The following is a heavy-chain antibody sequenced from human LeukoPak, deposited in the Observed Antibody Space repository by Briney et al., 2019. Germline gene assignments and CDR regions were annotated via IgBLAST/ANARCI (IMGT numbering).Heavy chain of an antibody. CDR2: ISGSGGST. CDR1: GFTFSSYA. CDR3: AKYHNILWFGESFDAFDI. D-gene: IGHD3-10*01. Sequence: GSLRLSCAASGFTFSSYAMSWVRQAPGKGLEGVSAISGSGGSTYYADSVKGRFTISRDNSKNTLYLQMNSLRAEDTAVYYCAKYHNILWFGESFDAFDIWGQGTMVTVSS. V-gene: IGHV3-23*01. J-gene: IGHJ3*02.